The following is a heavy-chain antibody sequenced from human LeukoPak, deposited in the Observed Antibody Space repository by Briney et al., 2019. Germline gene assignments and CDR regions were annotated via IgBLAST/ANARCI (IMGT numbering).Heavy chain of an antibody. V-gene: IGHV3-30*02. CDR2: IRYDGSNK. J-gene: IGHJ4*02. CDR1: GFTFSSYG. CDR3: AKESQRGYSYGYIRDYFDS. Sequence: GGSLRLSCAASGFTFSSYGMHWVRQAPGKGLEWVAFIRYDGSNKYYADSVKGRFTISRDKSKNTLYLQTNSLRVEDTAVYYCAKESQRGYSYGYIRDYFDSWGQGTLVTVSS. D-gene: IGHD5-18*01.